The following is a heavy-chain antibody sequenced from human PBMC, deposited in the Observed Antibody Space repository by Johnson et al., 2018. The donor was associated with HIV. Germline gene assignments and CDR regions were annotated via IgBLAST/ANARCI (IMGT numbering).Heavy chain of an antibody. CDR1: GFTFDDYG. V-gene: IGHV3-11*04. J-gene: IGHJ3*02. CDR3: ATVWRNEGRHAFDI. Sequence: QVQLVESGGGVVRPGGSLRLSCAASGFTFDDYGMSWVRQGPGKGLEWVSYISSTGSSIKYVDSVKGRFTISRDNPKNSLYLQMNSLRAEDTAVYFCATVWRNEGRHAFDIWGQGTMVTVSS. CDR2: ISSTGSSI. D-gene: IGHD1-1*01.